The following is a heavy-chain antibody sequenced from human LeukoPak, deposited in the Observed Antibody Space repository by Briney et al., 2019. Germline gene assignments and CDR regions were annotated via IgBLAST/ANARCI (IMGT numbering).Heavy chain of an antibody. CDR2: ISSSSSYI. Sequence: PGGSLRLSCAASGFTFSSYSMNWVRQAPGKGLEWASSISSSSSYIYYADSVKGRFTISRDNAKNSLYPQMNSLRAEDTAVYYCARSKGSSFRSPFDYWGQGTLVTVSS. J-gene: IGHJ4*02. CDR1: GFTFSSYS. CDR3: ARSKGSSFRSPFDY. D-gene: IGHD6-6*01. V-gene: IGHV3-21*01.